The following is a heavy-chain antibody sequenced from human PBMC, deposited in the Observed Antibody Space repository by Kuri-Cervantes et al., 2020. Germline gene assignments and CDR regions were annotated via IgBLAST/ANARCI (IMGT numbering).Heavy chain of an antibody. CDR2: IYYSGST. Sequence: ESLKISCTVSGGSISSCYWSWIRQPPGKGLEWIGYIYYSGSTNYNPSLKSRVTISVDTSKNQFSLKLSSVTAADTAVYYCARGPWYYPEEGPFDYWGQGTLVTVSS. CDR1: GGSISSCY. D-gene: IGHD3-16*01. J-gene: IGHJ4*02. CDR3: ARGPWYYPEEGPFDY. V-gene: IGHV4-59*01.